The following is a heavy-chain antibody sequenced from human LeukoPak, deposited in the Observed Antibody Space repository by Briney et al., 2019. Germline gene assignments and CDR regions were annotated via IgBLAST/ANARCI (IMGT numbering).Heavy chain of an antibody. J-gene: IGHJ4*02. D-gene: IGHD5-24*01. CDR2: ISWNSGSI. CDR1: GFTFDDYA. V-gene: IGHV3-9*01. Sequence: GGSLRLSCAGSGFTFDDYAMHWVRQAPGKGLEWVSGISWNSGSIGYADSVKGRFTISRDNAKTSLYLQMNSLRAEDTALYYCAKDLGPGSMATSPGFDYWGQGTLVTVSS. CDR3: AKDLGPGSMATSPGFDY.